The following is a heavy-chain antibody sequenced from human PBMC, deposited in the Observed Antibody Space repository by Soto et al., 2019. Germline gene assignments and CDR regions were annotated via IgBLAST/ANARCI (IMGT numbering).Heavy chain of an antibody. CDR1: GYTFTSYA. Sequence: ASVKVSCKASGYTFTSYAMHWVRQAPGQRLEWMGWINAGNGNTKYSQKFQGRVTITRDTSASTAYMELSSLRSEDTAVYYCARNLMDYDILTGYYMVYYFDYWGQ. CDR2: INAGNGNT. V-gene: IGHV1-3*01. CDR3: ARNLMDYDILTGYYMVYYFDY. D-gene: IGHD3-9*01. J-gene: IGHJ4*01.